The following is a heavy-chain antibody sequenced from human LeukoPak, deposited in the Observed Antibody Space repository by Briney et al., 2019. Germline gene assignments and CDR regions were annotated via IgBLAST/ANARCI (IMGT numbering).Heavy chain of an antibody. Sequence: PSETLSLTCTVSGGSISSYYWSWIRQPPGKGLEWIGYIYYSGSTNYNPSLKSRVTISVDTSKNQFSLKLSSVTAADTAVYYCARPDYGDYEGAFDIWGQGTMVTVSS. CDR3: ARPDYGDYEGAFDI. CDR2: IYYSGST. V-gene: IGHV4-59*12. CDR1: GGSISSYY. D-gene: IGHD4-17*01. J-gene: IGHJ3*02.